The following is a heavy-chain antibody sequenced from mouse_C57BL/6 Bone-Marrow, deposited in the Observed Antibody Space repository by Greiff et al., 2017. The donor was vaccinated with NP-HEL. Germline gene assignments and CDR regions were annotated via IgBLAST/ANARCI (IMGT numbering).Heavy chain of an antibody. J-gene: IGHJ2*01. CDR3: ARSPFYGPY. D-gene: IGHD1-1*01. CDR1: GYTFTSYW. V-gene: IGHV1-64*01. Sequence: QVQLKQPGAELVKPGASVKLSCKASGYTFTSYWMHWVKQRPGQGLEWIGMIHPNSGSTNYNEKFKSKATLTVDKSSSTAYMQRSSLTSEDSAVYYCARSPFYGPYGGQGTTLTVSS. CDR2: IHPNSGST.